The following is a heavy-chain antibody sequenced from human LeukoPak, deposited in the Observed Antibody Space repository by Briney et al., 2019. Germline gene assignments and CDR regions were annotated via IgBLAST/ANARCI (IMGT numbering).Heavy chain of an antibody. Sequence: ASQTLSLTCAISGDSVSNNRAAWNWIRQSPSRGLEWLGRTYYKSRWDNDYAAFVKGRITISPDASKNQFSLQLNFVTPEDTAVYFCTRDATRTGWFDPWGQGTLVTVSS. CDR3: TRDATRTGWFDP. J-gene: IGHJ5*02. D-gene: IGHD1-14*01. CDR1: GDSVSNNRAA. CDR2: TYYKSRWDN. V-gene: IGHV6-1*01.